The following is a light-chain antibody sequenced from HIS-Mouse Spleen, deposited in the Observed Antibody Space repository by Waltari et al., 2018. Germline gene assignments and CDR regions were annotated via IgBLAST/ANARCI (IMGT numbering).Light chain of an antibody. Sequence: SYELTQPPSVSVSPGQTARITCSGDALPKQYAYWYQQKPGQAPVLVIYKDSERPSGIAERFAGARSGETVTLTIRGGQAEDEADYYCQSADSSGTYSVVFGGGTKLTVL. CDR3: QSADSSGTYSVV. J-gene: IGLJ2*01. CDR2: KDS. V-gene: IGLV3-25*03. CDR1: ALPKQY.